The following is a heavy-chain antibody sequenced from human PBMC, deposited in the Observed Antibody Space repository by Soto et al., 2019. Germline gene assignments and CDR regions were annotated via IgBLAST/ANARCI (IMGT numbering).Heavy chain of an antibody. V-gene: IGHV4-39*01. CDR2: IYYSGST. D-gene: IGHD2-21*02. CDR1: GDSISSRSYY. CDR3: ARQRTSVVTQAYFDV. J-gene: IGHJ4*02. Sequence: SETLSLTCTVTGDSISSRSYYWGWIRQPPGKGLEWIGSIYYSGSTYNNPSLRSRVSMSIDTSKDQFSLKLKSVTAADTALYFCARQRTSVVTQAYFDVWGSGSLVTVSS.